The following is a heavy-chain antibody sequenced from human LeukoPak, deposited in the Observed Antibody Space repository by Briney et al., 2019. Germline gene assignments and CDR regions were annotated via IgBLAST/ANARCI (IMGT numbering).Heavy chain of an antibody. CDR1: GGSISSGDYY. CDR2: IYYSGST. V-gene: IGHV4-30-4*01. D-gene: IGHD5-18*01. Sequence: SETLSLTCTVSGGSISSGDYYWSWIRQPPGKGLEWLGYIYYSGSTYYNPSLKSRVTISVDTSKNQFSLKLSSVTAADTAVYYCAREVEYSYGEYYFDYWGQGTLVTVSS. J-gene: IGHJ4*02. CDR3: AREVEYSYGEYYFDY.